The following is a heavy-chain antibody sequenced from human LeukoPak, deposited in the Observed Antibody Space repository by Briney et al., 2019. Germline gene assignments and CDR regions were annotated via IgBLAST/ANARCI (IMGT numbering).Heavy chain of an antibody. J-gene: IGHJ6*03. D-gene: IGHD3-3*01. Sequence: ASVKVSCKASGGTFSSYAISWVRQAPGQGLEWMGGIIPIFGTANYAQKFQGRVTITTDESTSTAYMELSSLRSEDTAVYYCARGTTIFGEGNYYYYMDVWGKGTTVTVSS. V-gene: IGHV1-69*05. CDR2: IIPIFGTA. CDR1: GGTFSSYA. CDR3: ARGTTIFGEGNYYYYMDV.